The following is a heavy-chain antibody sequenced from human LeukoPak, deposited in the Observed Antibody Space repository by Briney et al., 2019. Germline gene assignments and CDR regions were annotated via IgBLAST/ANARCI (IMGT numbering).Heavy chain of an antibody. CDR3: SRELPWGPSDY. D-gene: IGHD7-27*01. J-gene: IGHJ4*02. Sequence: SQTLSLTCAISGDSVSSNSAVWNWIRQSPSRGLKWLGRTYYRSKWYNDYAVSVKSRITINPDTSKNQFSLQVNSVTPEDTAVYYCSRELPWGPSDYWGQGTLVTVSS. CDR2: TYYRSKWYN. CDR1: GDSVSSNSAV. V-gene: IGHV6-1*01.